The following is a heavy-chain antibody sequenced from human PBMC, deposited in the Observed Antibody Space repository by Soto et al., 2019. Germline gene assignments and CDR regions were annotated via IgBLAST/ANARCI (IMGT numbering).Heavy chain of an antibody. D-gene: IGHD1-26*01. J-gene: IGHJ4*02. CDR3: GRGRSGQIVVFY. CDR2: IGPESGAT. V-gene: IGHV1-2*02. CDR1: GYTFTGHY. Sequence: ASVKVSCKASGYTFTGHYIHWVRQAPEQGPEWMGEIGPESGATRYAQKFQGRVTMTRDIPITTVYMELNNLSPDDTAVYYCGRGRSGQIVVFYWGQGTPVTVSS.